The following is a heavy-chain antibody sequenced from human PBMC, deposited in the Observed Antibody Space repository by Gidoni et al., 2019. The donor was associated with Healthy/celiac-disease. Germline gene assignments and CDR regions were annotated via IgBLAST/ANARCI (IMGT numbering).Heavy chain of an antibody. D-gene: IGHD3-22*01. Sequence: HVQLQESGPGLVKPSQPLSLTCTFSGGSISSGGYYWSWIRQHPGKGLEWIGYIYYSGSTDYNPSLKSRVTISVDTSKKQFSLKLSSVTAADTAVYYCARDQSYYDSSGGSDLWGRGTLVTVSS. CDR2: IYYSGST. CDR3: ARDQSYYDSSGGSDL. J-gene: IGHJ2*01. V-gene: IGHV4-31*03. CDR1: GGSISSGGYY.